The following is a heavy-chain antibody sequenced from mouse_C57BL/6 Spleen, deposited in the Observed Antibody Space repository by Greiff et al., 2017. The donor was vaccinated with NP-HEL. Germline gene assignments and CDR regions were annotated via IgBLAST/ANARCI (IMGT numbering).Heavy chain of an antibody. V-gene: IGHV5-17*01. CDR2: ISSGSSTI. CDR1: GFTFSDYG. D-gene: IGHD1-1*01. J-gene: IGHJ2*01. Sequence: VQLKESGGGLVKPGGSLKLSCAASGFTFSDYGMHWVRQAPEKGLEWVAYISSGSSTIYYADTVKGRFTISRDNAKNTLFLQMTSLRSEDTAMYYCARPYYYGSSFDYWGQGTTLTVSS. CDR3: ARPYYYGSSFDY.